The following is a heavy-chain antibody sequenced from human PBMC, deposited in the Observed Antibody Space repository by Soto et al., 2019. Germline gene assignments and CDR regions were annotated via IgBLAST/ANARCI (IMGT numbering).Heavy chain of an antibody. CDR1: GFTFSNYG. CDR2: IWYDGTNK. V-gene: IGHV3-33*01. CDR3: ARGNYDSSGGGDI. Sequence: QVQLVESGGGVVQPGRSLRLSCAASGFTFSNYGMHWVRQAPGKGLEWVAVIWYDGTNKYYVDSVKGRFTISRDNSKNTLYLQMNSLRAEDTAVYYCARGNYDSSGGGDIWGQGTMVTVSS. J-gene: IGHJ3*02. D-gene: IGHD3-22*01.